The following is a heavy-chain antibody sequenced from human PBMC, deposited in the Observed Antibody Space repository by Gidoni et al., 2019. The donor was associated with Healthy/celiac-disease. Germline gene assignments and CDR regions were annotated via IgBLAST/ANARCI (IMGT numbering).Heavy chain of an antibody. CDR1: GGSFSGYY. V-gene: IGHV4-34*01. J-gene: IGHJ4*02. D-gene: IGHD6-13*01. CDR3: ASWGPIAAAVG. CDR2: INHSGST. Sequence: QVQLQQWGAGLLKPSETLSPTSAFYGGSFSGYYWSWIRQPPGKGLEWIGEINHSGSTNYNPSLKSRVTISVDTSKNQFSLKLSSVTAADTAVYYCASWGPIAAAVGWGQGTLVTVSS.